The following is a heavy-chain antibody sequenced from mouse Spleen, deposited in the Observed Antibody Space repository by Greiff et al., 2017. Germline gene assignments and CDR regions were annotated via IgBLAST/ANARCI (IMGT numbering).Heavy chain of an antibody. CDR3: ARHHGNYGYFDV. CDR2: ISSGGGNT. D-gene: IGHD2-1*01. V-gene: IGHV5-9-3*01. CDR1: GFTFSSYA. J-gene: IGHJ1*01. Sequence: EVQRVESGGGLVKLGGSLKLSCAASGFTFSSYAMSWVRQTPEKRLEWVATISSGGGNTYYPDSVKGRFTISRDNAKNTLYLQMSSLKSEDTAMYYCARHHGNYGYFDVWGAGTTVTVSS.